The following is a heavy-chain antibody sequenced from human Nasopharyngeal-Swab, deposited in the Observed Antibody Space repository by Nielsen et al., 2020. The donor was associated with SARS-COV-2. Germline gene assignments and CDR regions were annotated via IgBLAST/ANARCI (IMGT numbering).Heavy chain of an antibody. CDR3: TRDRVFYYDSSGRKEFEY. Sequence: GKSLKISCAASGFIFTTYGMHWVRQAPGKGLEWVALISYDGSKKYYADSVKGRFTISRDKSKNTLYLQMNNLRAEDTAVYYCTRDRVFYYDSSGRKEFEYWGQGTRVTVSS. J-gene: IGHJ4*02. CDR1: GFIFTTYG. D-gene: IGHD3-22*01. CDR2: ISYDGSKK. V-gene: IGHV3-33*05.